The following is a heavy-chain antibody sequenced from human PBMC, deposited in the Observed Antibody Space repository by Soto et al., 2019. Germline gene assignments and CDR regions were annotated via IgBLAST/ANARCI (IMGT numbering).Heavy chain of an antibody. CDR1: GGSISSGGYY. Sequence: SETLSLTCTVSGGSISSGGYYWSWIRQHPGKGLEWIGYIYYSGSTYYNPSLKSRVTISVDTSKNQFSLKLSSVTAADTAVYYCARSSSGWYYFDYWGQGTLVTVS. J-gene: IGHJ4*02. V-gene: IGHV4-31*03. CDR3: ARSSSGWYYFDY. CDR2: IYYSGST. D-gene: IGHD6-19*01.